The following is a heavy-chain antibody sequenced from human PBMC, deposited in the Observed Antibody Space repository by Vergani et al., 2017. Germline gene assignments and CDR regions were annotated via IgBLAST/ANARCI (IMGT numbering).Heavy chain of an antibody. CDR2: IYYSGST. V-gene: IGHV4-59*01. CDR1: GGSISSYY. J-gene: IGHJ6*02. CDR3: ARDPGYYYGMDV. Sequence: VQLQESGPGLVKPSETLSLTCTVSGGSISSYYWSWIRQPPGKGLEWIGYIYYSGSTNYNPSLKSRVTISVDTSKNQFSLKLSAVTAADTAVYYCARDPGYYYGMDVWGQGTTVTVSS.